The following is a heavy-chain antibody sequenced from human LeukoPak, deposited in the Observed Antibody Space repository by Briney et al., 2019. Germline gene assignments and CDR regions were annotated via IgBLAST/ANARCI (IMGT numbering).Heavy chain of an antibody. CDR1: GFTFSSYA. J-gene: IGHJ6*03. CDR2: ISGSGGST. Sequence: GGSLRLSCAASGFTFSSYAMSWVRQAPGKGLEWVSAISGSGGSTYYADSVKGRFTISRDNSKNTLYLQMNSLRAEDTAVYYCAGGVDTAMVSYYYMDVWGKGTTVTVSS. D-gene: IGHD5-18*01. V-gene: IGHV3-23*01. CDR3: AGGVDTAMVSYYYMDV.